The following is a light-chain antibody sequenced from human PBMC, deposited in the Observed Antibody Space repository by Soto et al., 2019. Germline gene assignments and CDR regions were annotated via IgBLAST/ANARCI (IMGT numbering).Light chain of an antibody. CDR2: NAS. V-gene: IGKV3-20*01. Sequence: EIVLTQSPGTLSLSPGQRATLSCRASETLSSGSLAWYQQKPGQAPRLLISNASRRATGTPDRFSGSGSGTDFTLTISRLEPEDFAVYFCQQYARSPVTFGPGTQVDSK. CDR3: QQYARSPVT. CDR1: ETLSSGS. J-gene: IGKJ3*01.